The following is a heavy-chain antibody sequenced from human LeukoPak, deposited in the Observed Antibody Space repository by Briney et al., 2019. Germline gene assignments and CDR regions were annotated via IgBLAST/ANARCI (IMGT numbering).Heavy chain of an antibody. CDR1: GFTFSSYW. CDR2: IKSDGAST. CDR3: VRDHGDYYFDY. J-gene: IGHJ4*02. D-gene: IGHD4-17*01. Sequence: GGSLRLSCAASGFTFSSYWMHWVRQGPGKGLVWVSRIKSDGASTNYADSVKGRFTISRDNAKSTLYLQMNSLGVEDTAVYYCVRDHGDYYFDYWGQGTLVTVSS. V-gene: IGHV3-74*01.